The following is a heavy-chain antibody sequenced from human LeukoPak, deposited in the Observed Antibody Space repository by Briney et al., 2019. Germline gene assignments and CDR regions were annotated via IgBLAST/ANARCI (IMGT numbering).Heavy chain of an antibody. J-gene: IGHJ4*02. Sequence: GGSLRLSCAASGFTFSSYSMNWVRQAPGKGLEWVAFIRYDGSNKYYADSVKGRFTISRDNSKNTLYLQMNSLRAEDTAVYYRAKAHDFWSGYYDYWGQGTLVTVSS. D-gene: IGHD3-3*01. CDR1: GFTFSSYS. CDR3: AKAHDFWSGYYDY. V-gene: IGHV3-30*02. CDR2: IRYDGSNK.